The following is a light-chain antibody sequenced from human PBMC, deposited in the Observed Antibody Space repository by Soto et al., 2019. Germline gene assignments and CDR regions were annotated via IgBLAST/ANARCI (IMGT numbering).Light chain of an antibody. V-gene: IGKV1-8*01. CDR2: EAS. J-gene: IGKJ5*01. Sequence: IWMTQSPSLLSASTGDRVTITCRASQGISSYLAWYQQKPGKAPKLLIYEASTLQSGVPSRFSGSGSGTEFTLTISGLLPEDFATYHCQQLNTLPFTFGQGTRLEIK. CDR3: QQLNTLPFT. CDR1: QGISSY.